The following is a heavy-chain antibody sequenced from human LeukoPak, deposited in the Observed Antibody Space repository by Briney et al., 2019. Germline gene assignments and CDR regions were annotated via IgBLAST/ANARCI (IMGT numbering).Heavy chain of an antibody. V-gene: IGHV4-39*01. CDR3: AGGVGATVNWFDP. CDR2: IYYSGST. Sequence: SETLSLTCTVSGGSISSSSYYWGWIRQPPGKGLEWIGSIYYSGSTYYNPSLKSRVTISVDTSKNQFSLKLSSVTAAATAVYYCAGGVGATVNWFDPWGQGTLVTVSS. J-gene: IGHJ5*02. CDR1: GGSISSSSYY. D-gene: IGHD1-26*01.